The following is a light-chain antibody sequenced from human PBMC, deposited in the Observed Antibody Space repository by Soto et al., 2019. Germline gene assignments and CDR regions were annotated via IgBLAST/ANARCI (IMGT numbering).Light chain of an antibody. CDR1: SFNIGNNY. CDR2: DTN. Sequence: QSVLTQPPSVSAAPGQKVTISCSGSSFNIGNNYVSWYQHLPGTAPKLLIYDTNKRPSGIPDRFSGSKSGTSATLGITGLQTGDEAHYYCGTWDSSLSAGVFGGGTKVTVL. CDR3: GTWDSSLSAGV. V-gene: IGLV1-51*01. J-gene: IGLJ3*02.